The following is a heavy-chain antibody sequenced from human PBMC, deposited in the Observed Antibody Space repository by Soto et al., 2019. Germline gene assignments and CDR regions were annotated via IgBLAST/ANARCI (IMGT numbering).Heavy chain of an antibody. CDR3: ARRGYYYRGSTTGYYYYMDV. Sequence: ASVKVSCKASGYTFTSYDINWARQATGQGLEWMGWMNPNSGNTGYAQKFQGRVTMTRNTSISTAYMELSSLRSEDTAVYYCARRGYYYRGSTTGYYYYMDVWGKGTTVTVSS. D-gene: IGHD1-1*01. CDR2: MNPNSGNT. J-gene: IGHJ6*03. CDR1: GYTFTSYD. V-gene: IGHV1-8*01.